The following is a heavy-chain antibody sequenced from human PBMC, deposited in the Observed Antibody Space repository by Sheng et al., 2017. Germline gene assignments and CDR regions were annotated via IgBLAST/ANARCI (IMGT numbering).Heavy chain of an antibody. J-gene: IGHJ6*03. CDR1: GGTFSSYA. CDR3: ASAYCGGDCYSYYYMDV. Sequence: QVQLVQSGAEVKKPGSSVKVSCKASGGTFSSYAISWVRQAPGQGLEWMGGIIPILGIANYAQKFQGRVTITADKSTSTAYMELSSLRSEDTAVYYCASAYCGGDCYSYYYMDVWGKGTTVTVSS. D-gene: IGHD2-21*01. V-gene: IGHV1-69*04. CDR2: IIPILGIA.